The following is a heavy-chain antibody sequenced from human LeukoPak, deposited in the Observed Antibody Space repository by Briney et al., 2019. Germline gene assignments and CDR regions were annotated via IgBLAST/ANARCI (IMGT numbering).Heavy chain of an antibody. CDR2: ISYDGSNK. V-gene: IGHV3-30-3*01. CDR3: ARDVRWETYYDFWSGYLAY. D-gene: IGHD3-3*01. CDR1: GFTFSSYA. Sequence: GRSLRLSCAASGFTFSSYAMHWVRQAPGKGLEWVAVISYDGSNKYYADSVKGRLTISGDNSKNTLYLQTNSLRAEDTAVYYCARDVRWETYYDFWSGYLAYWGQGTLVTVSS. J-gene: IGHJ4*02.